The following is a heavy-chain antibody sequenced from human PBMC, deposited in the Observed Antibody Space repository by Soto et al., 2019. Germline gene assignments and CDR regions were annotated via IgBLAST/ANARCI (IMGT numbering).Heavy chain of an antibody. D-gene: IGHD3-10*01. CDR1: GGSISSYY. CDR2: IYYSGST. J-gene: IGHJ3*02. Sequence: PSETLSLTCTVSGGSISSYYWSWIRQPPGKGLEWIGYIYYSGSTNYNPSLKSRVTISVDTSKNQFSLKLSSVTAADTAVYYCAGSRILLWFRSTEAFDIWGQGTMVTVSS. CDR3: AGSRILLWFRSTEAFDI. V-gene: IGHV4-59*01.